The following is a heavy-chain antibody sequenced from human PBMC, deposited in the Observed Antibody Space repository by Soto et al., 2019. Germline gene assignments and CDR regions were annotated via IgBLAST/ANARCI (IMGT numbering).Heavy chain of an antibody. J-gene: IGHJ4*02. Sequence: QVQLVQSGAEVKRPGSSVKVSCKASGDTFNFYSINWVRQAPGLGLEWMGRVNPIVSMSNYAQKFEGRVTMTADKSTSTAYMELSSLRSEDTAIYYCASSHGSGYRAFDYWGQGARVTVSS. CDR3: ASSHGSGYRAFDY. V-gene: IGHV1-69*02. D-gene: IGHD3-10*01. CDR1: GDTFNFYS. CDR2: VNPIVSMS.